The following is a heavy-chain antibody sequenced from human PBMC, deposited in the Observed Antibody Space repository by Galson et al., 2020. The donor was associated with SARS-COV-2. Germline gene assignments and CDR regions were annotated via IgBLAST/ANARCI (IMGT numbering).Heavy chain of an antibody. CDR1: GFTFSRYA. D-gene: IGHD4-17*01. CDR2: ISGSGGSK. J-gene: IGHJ4*01. V-gene: IGHV3-23*01. Sequence: GESLKISCAVSGFTFSRYAISWVRQAPGKGLEWVSAISGSGGSKYYADSVKGRFTISRDSSKNTVYLQMSSLRAEDTAVYYCAKDQGSDYGDQRHYWSHGTLVTVSS. CDR3: AKDQGSDYGDQRHY.